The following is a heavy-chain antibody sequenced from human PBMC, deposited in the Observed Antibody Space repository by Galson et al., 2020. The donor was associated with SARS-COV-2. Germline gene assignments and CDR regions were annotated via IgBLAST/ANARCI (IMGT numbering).Heavy chain of an antibody. J-gene: IGHJ4*02. CDR2: MKGDGSLI. Sequence: GGSLRLSCAASGFMFQDYWMNWVRQAPNKGLEWVANMKGDGSLINYADSVRGRFAISRDNAKNSLYLQMNSLRVEDTAVYYCARVVWTDEGADYWGQGILVTVSP. V-gene: IGHV3-7*01. CDR1: GFMFQDYW. CDR3: ARVVWTDEGADY. D-gene: IGHD3-16*01.